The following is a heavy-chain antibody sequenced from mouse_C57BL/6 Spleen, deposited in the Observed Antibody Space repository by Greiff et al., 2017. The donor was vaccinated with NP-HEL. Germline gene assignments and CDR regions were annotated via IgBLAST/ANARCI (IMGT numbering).Heavy chain of an antibody. CDR1: GYAFSSYW. Sequence: VQLQESGAELVKPGASVKISCKASGYAFSSYWMNWVKQRPGKGLEWIGQIYPGDGDTNYNGKFKGKATLTADKSSSTAYMQLSSLTSEDSAVYFCAREDHPTVFAYWGQGTLVTVSA. CDR2: IYPGDGDT. D-gene: IGHD6-1*01. CDR3: AREDHPTVFAY. J-gene: IGHJ3*01. V-gene: IGHV1-80*01.